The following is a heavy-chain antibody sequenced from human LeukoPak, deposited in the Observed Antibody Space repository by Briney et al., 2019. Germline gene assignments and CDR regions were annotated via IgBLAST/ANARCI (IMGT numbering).Heavy chain of an antibody. CDR2: IKQDGSEK. J-gene: IGHJ5*02. D-gene: IGHD2-2*01. V-gene: IGHV3-7*01. CDR3: ARDSRYCSSTSCFNWFDP. CDR1: GFTFSSYW. Sequence: PGGSLRLSCAASGFTFSSYWMSWVRQAPGKGPEWVANIKQDGSEKYYVDSVKGRFTISRDNAKNSLYLQMNSLRAEDTAVYYCARDSRYCSSTSCFNWFDPWGQGTLVTVSS.